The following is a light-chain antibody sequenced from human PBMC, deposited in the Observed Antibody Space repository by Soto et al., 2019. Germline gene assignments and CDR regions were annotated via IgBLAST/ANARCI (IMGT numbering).Light chain of an antibody. J-gene: IGLJ2*01. V-gene: IGLV2-14*01. CDR3: SSYTSSNTRVV. CDR1: SSDIGGYNY. Sequence: QAVVTQPASVSGSPGQSITISCTGTSSDIGGYNYVSWYQQHPGKAPKLMIYEVSNRPSGVSNRFSASKSGNTASLTISGLQAEDKADYYCSSYTSSNTRVVFGGGTKLTVL. CDR2: EVS.